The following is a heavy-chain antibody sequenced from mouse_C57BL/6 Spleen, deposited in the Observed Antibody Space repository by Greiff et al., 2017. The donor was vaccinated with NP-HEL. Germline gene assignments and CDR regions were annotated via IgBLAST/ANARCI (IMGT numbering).Heavy chain of an antibody. J-gene: IGHJ3*01. CDR3: VSGISYGSSPWFAY. Sequence: EVMLVESGGGLVQPKGSLKLSCAASGFSFNTYAMNWVRQAPGKGLEWVARIRSKSNNYATYYADSVKDRFTISRDDSESMLYLQMNNLKTEDTAMYYCVSGISYGSSPWFAYWGQGTLVTVSA. CDR1: GFSFNTYA. D-gene: IGHD1-1*01. V-gene: IGHV10-1*01. CDR2: IRSKSNNYAT.